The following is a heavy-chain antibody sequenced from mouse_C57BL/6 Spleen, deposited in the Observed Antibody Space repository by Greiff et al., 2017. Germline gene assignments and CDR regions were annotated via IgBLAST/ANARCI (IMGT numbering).Heavy chain of an antibody. CDR3: ANRNTFWY. V-gene: IGHV5-17*01. CDR1: GFTFSDYG. J-gene: IGHJ2*01. CDR2: ISSGSSTI. Sequence: EVQRVESGGGLVKPGGSLKLSCAASGFTFSDYGMHWVRQAPEKGLEWVAYISSGSSTIYYADTVKGRFTISRDNAKNTLCLQMTSLRSEDTAMXYCANRNTFWYWGQGTTLTVSS.